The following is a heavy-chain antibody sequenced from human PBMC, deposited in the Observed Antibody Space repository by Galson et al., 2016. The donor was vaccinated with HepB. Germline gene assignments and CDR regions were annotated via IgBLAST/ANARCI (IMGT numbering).Heavy chain of an antibody. V-gene: IGHV3-21*01. CDR2: ISSSSNYI. D-gene: IGHD1/OR15-1a*01. CDR1: GFTISSYI. CDR3: ARLIYRLPGTYGLDV. Sequence: SLRLSCAASGFTISSYIMDWVRQVPGKGLEWVSSISSSSNYIYYTDSVKGRFTISRDNAKNSLYLQMNSLRAEDTAVYYCARLIYRLPGTYGLDVWGQGTTVTVS. J-gene: IGHJ6*02.